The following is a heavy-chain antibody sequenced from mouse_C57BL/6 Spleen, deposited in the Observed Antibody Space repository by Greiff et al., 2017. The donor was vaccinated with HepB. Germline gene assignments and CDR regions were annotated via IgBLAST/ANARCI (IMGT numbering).Heavy chain of an antibody. V-gene: IGHV1-81*01. D-gene: IGHD1-1*01. CDR2: IYPRSGNT. CDR3: ARWGITTVVATGDY. Sequence: VQLQQSGAELARPGASVKLSCKASGYTFTSYGISWVKQRTGQGLEWIGEIYPRSGNTYYNEKFKGKATLTADKSSSTAYMELRSLTSEDSAVYFCARWGITTVVATGDYWGQGTSVTVSS. CDR1: GYTFTSYG. J-gene: IGHJ4*01.